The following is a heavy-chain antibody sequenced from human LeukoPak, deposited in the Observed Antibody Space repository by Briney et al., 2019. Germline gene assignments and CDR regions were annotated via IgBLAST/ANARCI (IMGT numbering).Heavy chain of an antibody. CDR2: IYTSGST. CDR1: GGSISSTTYY. D-gene: IGHD6-13*01. CDR3: ARVSSSWYQDWYFDL. Sequence: SETLSLTCTVSGGSISSTTYYWGWIRQPPGKGLEWIGRIYTSGSTNYNPSLKSRVTMSVDTSKNQFSLKLSSVTAADTAVYYCARVSSSWYQDWYFDLWGRGTLVTVSS. V-gene: IGHV4-61*05. J-gene: IGHJ2*01.